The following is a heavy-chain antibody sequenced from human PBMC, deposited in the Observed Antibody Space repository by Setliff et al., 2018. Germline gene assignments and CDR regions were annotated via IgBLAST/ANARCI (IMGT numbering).Heavy chain of an antibody. CDR1: GGSVGGGSYY. CDR3: AGTPARGTTWLSPFDY. Sequence: SETLSLTCTVSGGSVGGGSYYWGWIRQPAGKGLEWIGLIQNTGNTNYNPSLQSRVTISMDTSKNQFSLKMASVTAADTAMYYCAGTPARGTTWLSPFDYWGQGTLVTVSS. D-gene: IGHD5-12*01. CDR2: IQNTGNT. V-gene: IGHV4-61*02. J-gene: IGHJ4*02.